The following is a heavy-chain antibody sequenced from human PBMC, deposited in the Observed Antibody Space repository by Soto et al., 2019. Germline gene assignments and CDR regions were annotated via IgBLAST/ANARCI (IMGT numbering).Heavy chain of an antibody. CDR3: XXRDTSGFLRYFDN. J-gene: IGHJ4*03. Sequence: QMQLVQSGAEVKKPGSSVKVSCKASGGTLSSFINYPINWVRQAPGQGLEWMGGIVPNVGTVNYAQKFQGRVXXTXXKSTGTAYMEVXSXXSXXXXXXYXXXRDTSGFLRYFDNXGXGTXVTVSS. CDR1: GGTLSSFINYP. D-gene: IGHD3-3*01. V-gene: IGHV1-69*06. CDR2: IVPNVGTV.